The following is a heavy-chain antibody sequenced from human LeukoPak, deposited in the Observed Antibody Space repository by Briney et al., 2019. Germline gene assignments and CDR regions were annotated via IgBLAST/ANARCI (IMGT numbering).Heavy chain of an antibody. CDR3: ARVIVSGYYYAFDM. D-gene: IGHD3-3*01. Sequence: QPGGSLRLSCAASGFTVSSNYMSWVRQAPGTGLEWVSIIYSGGSTYYADSVKGRFTISRDNSKNTLYLQMDSLRAEDTAVYHCARVIVSGYYYAFDMWGQGTMVTVSS. CDR1: GFTVSSNY. V-gene: IGHV3-53*01. CDR2: IYSGGST. J-gene: IGHJ3*02.